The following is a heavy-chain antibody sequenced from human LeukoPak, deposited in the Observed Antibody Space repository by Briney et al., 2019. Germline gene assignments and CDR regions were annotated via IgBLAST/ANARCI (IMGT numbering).Heavy chain of an antibody. CDR1: GYTFTSYY. V-gene: IGHV1-46*01. CDR3: ARDGPYCSSTSCHKKYNWFDP. Sequence: ASVKVSCKASGYTFTSYYMHWVRQAPGQGLEWMGIINPSGGSTSYAQKFQGRVTMTRDTSTSTVYMELSSLRSEDTAVYSCARDGPYCSSTSCHKKYNWFDPWGQGTLVTVSS. J-gene: IGHJ5*02. D-gene: IGHD2-2*01. CDR2: INPSGGST.